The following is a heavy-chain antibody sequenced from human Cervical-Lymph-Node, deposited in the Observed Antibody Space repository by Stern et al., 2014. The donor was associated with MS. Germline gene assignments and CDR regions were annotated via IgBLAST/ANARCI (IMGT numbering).Heavy chain of an antibody. CDR2: IIPIFGTA. CDR1: GGTFSSYT. CDR3: AREGKATIVGAFDY. V-gene: IGHV1-69*01. Sequence: QMQLVQSGAEVKKPGSSVKVSCKASGGTFSSYTFSWVRQAPGQGLEWMGGIIPIFGTANYAQKFQGRVTITADESTSTAYMELNSLRSEDTAVYYCAREGKATIVGAFDYWGQGTLVTVSS. D-gene: IGHD1-26*01. J-gene: IGHJ4*02.